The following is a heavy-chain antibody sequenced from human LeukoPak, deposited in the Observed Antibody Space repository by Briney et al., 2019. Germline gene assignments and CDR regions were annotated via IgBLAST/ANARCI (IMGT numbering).Heavy chain of an antibody. CDR1: GYTFTGYY. V-gene: IGHV1-2*02. CDR3: ARSLNYYSGNYQLYDY. CDR2: INPNSGGT. D-gene: IGHD1-26*01. J-gene: IGHJ4*02. Sequence: ASVKVSCKASGYTFTGYYMHWVRQAPGQGLEWMGWINPNSGGTNYAQKFQGRVTMTTDTSTTTAYIELRSLRSDDTAVYYCARSLNYYSGNYQLYDYWGQGTLVTVSS.